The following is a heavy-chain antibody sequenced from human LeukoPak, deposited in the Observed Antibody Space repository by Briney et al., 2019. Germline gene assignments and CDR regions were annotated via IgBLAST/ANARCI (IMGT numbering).Heavy chain of an antibody. V-gene: IGHV3-21*01. CDR2: ISSSSSYI. CDR3: ARHRTLYYYDLPTRGAFDI. Sequence: GGSLRLSWAASGFTFSSYSTNWVRQAPGKGLEWVSSISSSSSYIYYADSVKGRFTISRDNAKNSLYLQMNSLRAEDTAVYYCARHRTLYYYDLPTRGAFDIWGQGTMVTVSS. J-gene: IGHJ3*02. CDR1: GFTFSSYS. D-gene: IGHD3-22*01.